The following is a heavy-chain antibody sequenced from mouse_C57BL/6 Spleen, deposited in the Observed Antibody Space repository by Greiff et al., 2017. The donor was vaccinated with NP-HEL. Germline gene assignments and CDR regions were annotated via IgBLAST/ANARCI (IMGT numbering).Heavy chain of an antibody. CDR3: ARYSNYAMDY. CDR1: GYTFTDYN. CDR2: INPNNGGT. Sequence: EVQLVESGPELVKPGASVKMSCKASGYTFTDYNMHWVKQSHGKSLEWIGYINPNNGGTSYNQKFKGKATLTVNKSSSTAYMELRSLTSEDSAVYYCARYSNYAMDYWGQGTSVTVSS. D-gene: IGHD2-5*01. V-gene: IGHV1-22*01. J-gene: IGHJ4*01.